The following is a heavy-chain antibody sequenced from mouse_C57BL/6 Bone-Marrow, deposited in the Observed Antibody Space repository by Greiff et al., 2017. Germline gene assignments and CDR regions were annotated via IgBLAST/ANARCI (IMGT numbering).Heavy chain of an antibody. J-gene: IGHJ2*01. D-gene: IGHD1-1*01. V-gene: IGHV5-2*01. CDR2: INSDGGST. CDR3: ASHYYGSSPYYFDY. Sequence: EVQGVESGGGLVQPGESLKLSCESNEYEFPSHDMSWVRKTPEKRLELVAAINSDGGSTYYPDTMERRFIISRDNTKKTLYLQMRSLRSEDTALYYCASHYYGSSPYYFDYWGQGTTLTVSS. CDR1: EYEFPSHD.